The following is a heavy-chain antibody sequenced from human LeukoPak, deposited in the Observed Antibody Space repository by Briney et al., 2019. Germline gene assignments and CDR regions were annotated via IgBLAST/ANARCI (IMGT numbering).Heavy chain of an antibody. D-gene: IGHD4-23*01. Sequence: SETLSLTCTVSGGSISSSSYYWGWIRQPPGKGLEWIGSIYYSGSTYYNPSLKSRVTISVDTSKNQFSLKLSSVTAADTAVYYCARPQGGNPLHNTFDIGREGTMVTVSS. CDR1: GGSISSSSYY. CDR2: IYYSGST. CDR3: ARPQGGNPLHNTFDI. J-gene: IGHJ3*02. V-gene: IGHV4-39*01.